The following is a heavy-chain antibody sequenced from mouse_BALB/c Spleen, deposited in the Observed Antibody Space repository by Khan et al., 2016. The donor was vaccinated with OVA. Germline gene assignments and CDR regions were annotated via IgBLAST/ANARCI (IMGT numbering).Heavy chain of an antibody. J-gene: IGHJ1*01. CDR1: GISITTGNYR. CDR2: IYYSGTI. V-gene: IGHV3-5*02. D-gene: IGHD1-1*01. CDR3: ARDYGSLYWYFDV. Sequence: EVQLLETGPGLVKPSQTVSLTCTVTGISITTGNYRWSWIRQFPGNKLEWIGNIYYSGTITYNPSLTSRTTITRDTSKSQFFLEMNSLTAEDTATYFCARDYGSLYWYFDVWGAGTTVTVSS.